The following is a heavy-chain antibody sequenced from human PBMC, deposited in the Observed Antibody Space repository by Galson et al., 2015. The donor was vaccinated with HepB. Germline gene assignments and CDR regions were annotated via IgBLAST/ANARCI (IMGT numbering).Heavy chain of an antibody. J-gene: IGHJ3*02. V-gene: IGHV3-48*01. CDR2: ISSSTYIT. CDR1: GFTFSAYN. Sequence: SLRLSCAASGFTFSAYNMNWVRQAPGKGLEWVSYISSSTYITYYADSVKGRFTLSRDNAKNSLYLQMNSLRAEDTAVYYCARDGHAPLDIWGQGTMVTVSS. CDR3: ARDGHAPLDI.